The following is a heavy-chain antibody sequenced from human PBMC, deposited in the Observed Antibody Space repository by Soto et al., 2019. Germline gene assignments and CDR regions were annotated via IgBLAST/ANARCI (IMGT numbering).Heavy chain of an antibody. CDR1: GFTFSSYS. Sequence: EVPLVESGGGLVKPGGSLRLSCAASGFTFSSYSMHWVRQAPGKGLEWVSTISSSSSDIYYADTVKGRFTIPRDNAKNALYLQMNSLRGGYTVVYFCASGLDYWGQGTLVTVSS. V-gene: IGHV3-21*01. CDR2: ISSSSSDI. J-gene: IGHJ4*02. CDR3: ASGLDY.